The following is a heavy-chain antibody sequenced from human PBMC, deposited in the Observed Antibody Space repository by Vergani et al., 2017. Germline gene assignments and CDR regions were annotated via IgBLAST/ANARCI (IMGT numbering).Heavy chain of an antibody. D-gene: IGHD1-1*01. Sequence: QVQLQESGPGLVKPSETLSLTCTVSGGSISSYYWSWIRQPPGKGLEWIGYIYYSGSTNYNPSLKSRVTISVDTSKNQFSLQLSSVTAADTAVYYCARVMNEALIFFDPWGQGTLVTVSS. J-gene: IGHJ5*02. CDR3: ARVMNEALIFFDP. CDR1: GGSISSYY. V-gene: IGHV4-59*01. CDR2: IYYSGST.